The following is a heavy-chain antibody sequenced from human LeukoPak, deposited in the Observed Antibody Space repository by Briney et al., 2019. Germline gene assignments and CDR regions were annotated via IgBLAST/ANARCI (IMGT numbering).Heavy chain of an antibody. CDR2: ISGSGGST. J-gene: IGHJ5*02. CDR1: GFTFSSYS. CDR3: AKWGDIAAAGMNNWFDP. V-gene: IGHV3-23*01. D-gene: IGHD6-13*01. Sequence: GGSLRLSCAASGFTFSSYSMNWVRQAPGKGLEWVSAISGSGGSTYYADSVKGRFTISRDNSKNTLYLQMNSLRAEDTAVYYCAKWGDIAAAGMNNWFDPWGQGTLVTVSS.